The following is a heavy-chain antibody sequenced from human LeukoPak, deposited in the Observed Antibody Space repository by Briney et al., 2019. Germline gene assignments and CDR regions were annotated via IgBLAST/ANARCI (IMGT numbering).Heavy chain of an antibody. J-gene: IGHJ3*02. CDR1: GYTFIGYY. D-gene: IGHD3-10*01. CDR3: ARAVWFGEFDI. Sequence: ASVKVSCKASGYTFIGYYMHWVRQAPGRGLEWMGWINPNSGGTNYAQKFQGRVTMTRDTSISTAYMELSRLRSDDTAVYYCARAVWFGEFDIWGQGTMVTVSS. V-gene: IGHV1-2*02. CDR2: INPNSGGT.